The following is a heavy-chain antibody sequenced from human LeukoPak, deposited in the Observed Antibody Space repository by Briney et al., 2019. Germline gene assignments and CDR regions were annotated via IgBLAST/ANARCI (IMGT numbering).Heavy chain of an antibody. Sequence: ASVKVSCKASGYTFTDYFIHWVRQAPGQGLEWMGWISPKNGDTNLAQKFQGRVTMTKDTSIGTAYMELNSLTSDDTAVYYCARNYGYTSRFFDLWGQGALVTVSS. V-gene: IGHV1-2*02. CDR3: ARNYGYTSRFFDL. D-gene: IGHD5-18*01. J-gene: IGHJ4*02. CDR1: GYTFTDYF. CDR2: ISPKNGDT.